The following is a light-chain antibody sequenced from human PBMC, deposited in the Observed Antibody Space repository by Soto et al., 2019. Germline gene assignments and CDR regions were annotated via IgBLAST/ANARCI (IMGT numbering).Light chain of an antibody. J-gene: IGLJ2*01. Sequence: QSVLTQPPSLSGAPGQRVTISCTGSNSNIGAGYAVHWYQQLPGTAPKLVIYDNNNRPSGVPDRFSGSKSGTSASLAITGLQAEDESDYYCQSYDSSLSGSVVFGGGTKVTVL. CDR3: QSYDSSLSGSVV. V-gene: IGLV1-40*01. CDR2: DNN. CDR1: NSNIGAGYA.